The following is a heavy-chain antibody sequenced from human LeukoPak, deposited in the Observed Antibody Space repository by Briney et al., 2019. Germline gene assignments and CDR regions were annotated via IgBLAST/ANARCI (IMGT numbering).Heavy chain of an antibody. CDR1: GFTFSNYD. J-gene: IGHJ6*03. CDR2: ITSSGTYI. D-gene: IGHD1-26*01. V-gene: IGHV3-21*01. Sequence: PGGSLRLSCAASGFTFSNYDMNWVRQAPGKGLEWVSSITSSGTYIFYADSVKGRFTISRDNAKNSLYLQVNSLGPEDTAVYYCARDPYSGNYGNYYYYYMDAWGKGTTVTISS. CDR3: ARDPYSGNYGNYYYYYMDA.